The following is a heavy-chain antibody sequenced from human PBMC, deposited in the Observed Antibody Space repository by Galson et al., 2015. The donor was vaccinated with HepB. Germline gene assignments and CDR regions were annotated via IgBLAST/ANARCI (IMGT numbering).Heavy chain of an antibody. Sequence: SLRLSCAASGLLFSSYIMHWVRQAPGKGLEWLADLSHDGNTKYYADSGRGRFSISRDISKDTLYLEVQRLRAEDTAVYYCASDVCGHTTGAIDSWRQGTLVSVSS. CDR2: LSHDGNTK. CDR1: GLLFSSYI. D-gene: IGHD2-8*02. V-gene: IGHV3-30-3*01. J-gene: IGHJ4*02. CDR3: ASDVCGHTTGAIDS.